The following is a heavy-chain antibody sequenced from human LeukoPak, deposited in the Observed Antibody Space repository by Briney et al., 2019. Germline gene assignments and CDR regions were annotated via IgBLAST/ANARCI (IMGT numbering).Heavy chain of an antibody. J-gene: IGHJ5*02. Sequence: PGGSLRLSCAASGFPFSSYAMRWVRQAPGKGLEWVSGISGSGGSTYYADSVKGRFTISRDNSKNTLYLQMNSLRAEDTAVYYCANDYCSSTSCPDPPCVPWGQGTLVTVSS. CDR3: ANDYCSSTSCPDPPCVP. CDR2: ISGSGGST. V-gene: IGHV3-23*01. CDR1: GFPFSSYA. D-gene: IGHD2-2*01.